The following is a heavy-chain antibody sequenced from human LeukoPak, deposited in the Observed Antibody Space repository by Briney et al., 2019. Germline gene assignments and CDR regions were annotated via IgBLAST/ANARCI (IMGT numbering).Heavy chain of an antibody. CDR3: ARLAGTGYYYYMDV. J-gene: IGHJ6*03. Sequence: PGGSLRLSCAASGFTFSSYEMNWVRQAPGKGLEWVSYISSSGSTIYYADSVKGRFTISRDNAKNSLYLQMNSLRAEDTAVYYCARLAGTGYYYYMDVWGKGTTVTVSS. CDR2: ISSSGSTI. D-gene: IGHD6-19*01. CDR1: GFTFSSYE. V-gene: IGHV3-48*03.